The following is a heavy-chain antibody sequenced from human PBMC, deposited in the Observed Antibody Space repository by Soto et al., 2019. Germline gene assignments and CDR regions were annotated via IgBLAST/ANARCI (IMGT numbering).Heavy chain of an antibody. V-gene: IGHV3-30-3*01. D-gene: IGHD7-27*01. CDR1: GFTFSSYA. CDR3: ARANDY. Sequence: VQLVESGGAVVQPGRSLTLSCAASGFTFSSYAMHWVRQAPGKGLEWVAVISYDATTIHYPDSVKGRFTIPRDNSKHTVYLQMNSLRLDDMAVYHCARANDYWCQGTLVTVSS. J-gene: IGHJ4*02. CDR2: ISYDATTI.